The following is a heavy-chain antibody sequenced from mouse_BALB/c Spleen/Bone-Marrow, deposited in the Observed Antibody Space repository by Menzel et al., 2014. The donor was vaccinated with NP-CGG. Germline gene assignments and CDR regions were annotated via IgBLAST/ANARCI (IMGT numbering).Heavy chain of an antibody. CDR3: ARGQAY. D-gene: IGHD6-1*01. CDR1: GYTFXSYT. CDR2: IKPSSGYT. Sequence: VQLQESGAELARPGASVKMSCKASGYTFXSYTMHWVKQRPGQGLEWIGYIKPSSGYTNYNQKFKDKATLTADKSSSTAYMQLSSLTSEDSAVYYCARGQAYWGQGTLVTVSA. V-gene: IGHV1-4*01. J-gene: IGHJ3*01.